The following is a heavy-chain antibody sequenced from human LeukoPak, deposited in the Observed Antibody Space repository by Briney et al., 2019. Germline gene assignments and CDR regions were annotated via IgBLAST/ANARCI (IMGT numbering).Heavy chain of an antibody. D-gene: IGHD3-9*01. Sequence: ASVKVSCKASGYTFTSYAMYWVRQAPGQGLEWMGWINTNTGNPTYAQGFTGRFVFSLDTSVSTAYLQISSLKAEDTAVYYCARGRELRYFDWLLYGDIDYWGQGTLVTVSS. V-gene: IGHV7-4-1*02. CDR3: ARGRELRYFDWLLYGDIDY. J-gene: IGHJ4*02. CDR1: GYTFTSYA. CDR2: INTNTGNP.